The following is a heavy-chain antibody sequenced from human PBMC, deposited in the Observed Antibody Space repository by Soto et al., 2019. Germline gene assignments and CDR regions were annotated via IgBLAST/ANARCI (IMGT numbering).Heavy chain of an antibody. D-gene: IGHD3-22*01. CDR3: ARSLTYYYETSGYYLGNI. CDR2: IIPMFDTA. Sequence: QEQLVQSGAEVKKPGSSVKVSCKASGGTFSSYAFSWVRQAPGQGLEWMGGIIPMFDTANYAQKFQDRVTISADESTSTAYMELSSLTSEDTAVYYCARSLTYYYETSGYYLGNIWGQGTLVTVSS. CDR1: GGTFSSYA. V-gene: IGHV1-69*01. J-gene: IGHJ4*02.